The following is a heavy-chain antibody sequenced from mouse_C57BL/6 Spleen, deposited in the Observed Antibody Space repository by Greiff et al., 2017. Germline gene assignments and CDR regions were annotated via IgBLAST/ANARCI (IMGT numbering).Heavy chain of an antibody. Sequence: QVHVKQSGAELAKPGASVKLSCKASGYTFTSYWMHWVKQRPGQGLEWIGYINPSSGYTKYNQKFKDKATLTADKSSSTAYMQLSSLTYEDSAVYYCASLYYDYDPFAYWGQGTLVTVSA. CDR3: ASLYYDYDPFAY. V-gene: IGHV1-7*01. D-gene: IGHD2-4*01. J-gene: IGHJ3*01. CDR1: GYTFTSYW. CDR2: INPSSGYT.